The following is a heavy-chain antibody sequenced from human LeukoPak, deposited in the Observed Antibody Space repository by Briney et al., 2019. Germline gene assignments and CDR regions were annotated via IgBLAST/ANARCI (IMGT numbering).Heavy chain of an antibody. V-gene: IGHV3-30*03. CDR3: ARDKLGGSGSCDY. D-gene: IGHD3-10*01. CDR2: ISYDGSNK. J-gene: IGHJ4*02. Sequence: GGSLRLSCAASGFNFSSQWMSWVRQAPGKGLEWVAVISYDGSNKYYADSVKGRFTISRDNAKNSLYLQINSLRAEDTAVYYCARDKLGGSGSCDYWGQGTLVTVSS. CDR1: GFNFSSQW.